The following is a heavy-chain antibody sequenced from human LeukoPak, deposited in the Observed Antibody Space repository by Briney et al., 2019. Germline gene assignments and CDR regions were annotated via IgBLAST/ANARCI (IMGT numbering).Heavy chain of an antibody. CDR2: ISYSGST. CDR3: ARQFSSWFDP. CDR1: GGSISSSY. Sequence: SETLSLTCTVSGGSISSSYWSWIRQPPGKGLEWIGYISYSGSTSYNPSLKSRVTISVDTSKNQFSLKLSSVTAADTAVYYCARQFSSWFDPWGQGTLVTVSS. V-gene: IGHV4-59*01. J-gene: IGHJ5*02.